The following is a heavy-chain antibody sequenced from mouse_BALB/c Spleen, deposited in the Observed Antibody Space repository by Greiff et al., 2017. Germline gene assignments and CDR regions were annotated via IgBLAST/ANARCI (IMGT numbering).Heavy chain of an antibody. CDR2: ISSGSSTI. V-gene: IGHV5-17*02. J-gene: IGHJ4*01. CDR3: ARSYDYSYYYAMDY. CDR1: GFTFSSFG. D-gene: IGHD2-4*01. Sequence: EVQLVESGGGLVQPGGSRKLSCAASGFTFSSFGMHWVRQAPEKGLEWVAYISSGSSTIYYADTVKGRFTISRDNPKNTLFLQMTSLRSEDTAMYYCARSYDYSYYYAMDYWGQGTSVTVSS.